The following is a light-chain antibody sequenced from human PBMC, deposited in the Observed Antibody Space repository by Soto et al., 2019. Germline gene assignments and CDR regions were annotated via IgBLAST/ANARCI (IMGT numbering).Light chain of an antibody. CDR3: CSSGGSPTYV. CDR1: SSNVGSYKL. Sequence: QSVLTQPASVSGSPGQSITISCTGTSSNVGSYKLVSWYQQRPGKAPKLMIFEVNKRPSGVSNRFSGSKSGNTASLTISGLKVEDEADYYCCSSGGSPTYVVGTGTKSPS. J-gene: IGLJ1*01. V-gene: IGLV2-23*02. CDR2: EVN.